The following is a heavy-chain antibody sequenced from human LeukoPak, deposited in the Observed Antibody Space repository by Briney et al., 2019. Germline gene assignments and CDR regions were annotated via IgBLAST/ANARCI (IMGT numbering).Heavy chain of an antibody. CDR1: GGSFSGYY. CDR3: ARGYRGVVVTANYNWFDP. CDR2: INHSGST. V-gene: IGHV4-34*01. J-gene: IGHJ5*02. D-gene: IGHD2-21*02. Sequence: SETLSLTCAVYGGSFSGYYWSWIRQPPGKGLEWIGEINHSGSTNYNPSLKSRVTISVDTSKNQFSLKLSSVTAADTVVYYCARGYRGVVVTANYNWFDPWGQGTLVTVSS.